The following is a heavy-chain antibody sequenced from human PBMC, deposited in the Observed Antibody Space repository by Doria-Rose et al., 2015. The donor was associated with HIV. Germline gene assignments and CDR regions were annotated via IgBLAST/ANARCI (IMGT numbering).Heavy chain of an antibody. D-gene: IGHD6-13*01. CDR2: IFSDGER. Sequence: SGPVLVKPTETLTLTRTVSGVSLSSPGMGVSWIRQPPGKALEWLANIFSDGERSYKTSLKSRLTISRGTSKSQVVLTMTDMDPVDTATYYCARIKSSRWYHKYYFDFWGQGTLVIVSA. CDR1: GVSLSSPGMG. V-gene: IGHV2-26*01. J-gene: IGHJ4*02. CDR3: ARIKSSRWYHKYYFDF.